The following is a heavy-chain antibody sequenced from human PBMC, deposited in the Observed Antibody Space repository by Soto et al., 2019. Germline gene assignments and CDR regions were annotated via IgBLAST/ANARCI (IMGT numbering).Heavy chain of an antibody. CDR1: GYSFTSYW. D-gene: IGHD2-2*01. V-gene: IGHV5-10-1*01. CDR3: ARHLTYCSSTSCYEGYYYYYGMDV. CDR2: IDPSDSYT. J-gene: IGHJ6*02. Sequence: PGESLKISCKGSGYSFTSYWISWVRQMPGKGLEWMGRIDPSDSYTNYSPSFQGHVTISADKSISTAYLQWSSLKASDTAMYYCARHLTYCSSTSCYEGYYYYYGMDVWGQGTTVTVSS.